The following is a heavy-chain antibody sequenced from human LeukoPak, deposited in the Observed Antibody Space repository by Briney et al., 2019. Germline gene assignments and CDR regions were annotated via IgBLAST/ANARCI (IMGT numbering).Heavy chain of an antibody. CDR2: MNPNSGNT. Sequence: ASVKVSCKASGYSFTSNVISWVRQAPGQGLEWMGWMNPNSGNTGYAQKFQGRVTMTRNTSISTAYMELSSLRSEDTAVYYCARRAYGSWFDPWGQGTLVTVSS. CDR3: ARRAYGSWFDP. CDR1: GYSFTSNV. J-gene: IGHJ5*02. D-gene: IGHD4-17*01. V-gene: IGHV1-8*02.